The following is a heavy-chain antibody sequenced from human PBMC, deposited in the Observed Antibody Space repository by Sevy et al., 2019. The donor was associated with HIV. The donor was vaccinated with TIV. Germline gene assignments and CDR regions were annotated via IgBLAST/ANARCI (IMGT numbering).Heavy chain of an antibody. CDR3: ARDLDYDSSGYYSEYYFDY. V-gene: IGHV3-7*03. CDR1: GFTFSSYW. CDR2: IKQDGIEK. D-gene: IGHD3-22*01. Sequence: GGSLRLSCAASGFTFSSYWMSWVRQAPGKGLEWVANIKQDGIEKYYLDSVKGRFTISRDNAKNSLYLQMNSLRAETTAVYYCARDLDYDSSGYYSEYYFDYWGQGTLVTVSS. J-gene: IGHJ4*02.